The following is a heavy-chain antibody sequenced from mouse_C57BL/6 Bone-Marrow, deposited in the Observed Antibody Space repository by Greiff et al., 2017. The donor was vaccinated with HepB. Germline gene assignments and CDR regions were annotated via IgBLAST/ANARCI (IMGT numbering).Heavy chain of an antibody. J-gene: IGHJ4*01. CDR1: GFNIKDDY. V-gene: IGHV14-4*01. CDR3: TPHYYGSSYGAMDY. CDR2: IDPENGDT. D-gene: IGHD1-1*01. Sequence: EVKLVESGAELVRPGASVKLSCTASGFNIKDDYMHWVKQRPEQGLEWIGWIDPENGDTEYASKFQGKATITADTSSNTAYLQLSSLTSEDTAVYYCTPHYYGSSYGAMDYWGQGTSVTVSS.